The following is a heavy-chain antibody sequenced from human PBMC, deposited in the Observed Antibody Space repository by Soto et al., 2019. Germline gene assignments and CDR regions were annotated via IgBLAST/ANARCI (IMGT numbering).Heavy chain of an antibody. Sequence: EVQLVESGGGLVQPGGSLRLSCAASGFTFNSYWMHWVRQAPGKGLVWVSRINADGSTTTYADSVKGRFTISRDNAKYTLYLQMNSLRAEDTAVYFCATVATHSYNWIAPWGQGTLVTISS. CDR3: ATVATHSYNWIAP. V-gene: IGHV3-74*01. CDR1: GFTFNSYW. J-gene: IGHJ5*02. CDR2: INADGSTT. D-gene: IGHD3-3*02.